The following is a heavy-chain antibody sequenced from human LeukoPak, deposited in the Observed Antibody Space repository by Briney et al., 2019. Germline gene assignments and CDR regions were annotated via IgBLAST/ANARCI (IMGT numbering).Heavy chain of an antibody. D-gene: IGHD3-22*01. Sequence: ASVKVSCKASGYTFTSYAMHWVRQAPGQRLEWMGWINAGNGNTKYSQKFQGRVTITRDTSASTAYMELSSLRSEDTAVYYCARDLRLLPPRDSSGYYTGYYYGMDVWGQGTTVTVSS. V-gene: IGHV1-3*01. CDR1: GYTFTSYA. J-gene: IGHJ6*02. CDR2: INAGNGNT. CDR3: ARDLRLLPPRDSSGYYTGYYYGMDV.